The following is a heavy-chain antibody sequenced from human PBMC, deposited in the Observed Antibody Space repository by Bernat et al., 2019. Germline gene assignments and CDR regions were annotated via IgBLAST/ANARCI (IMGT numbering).Heavy chain of an antibody. D-gene: IGHD5-18*01. Sequence: EVQLVQSGAEVKKPGESLKISCKGSGYSFSSYWIGWVRQMPGKGLEWMGIIYPGDSDTRYSPSFQGQVTISADKSISTAYLQWSSLKASDTAMYYCARHSHSYGSPTGDTDVWGQGTTVTVSS. CDR3: ARHSHSYGSPTGDTDV. V-gene: IGHV5-51*01. J-gene: IGHJ6*02. CDR1: GYSFSSYW. CDR2: IYPGDSDT.